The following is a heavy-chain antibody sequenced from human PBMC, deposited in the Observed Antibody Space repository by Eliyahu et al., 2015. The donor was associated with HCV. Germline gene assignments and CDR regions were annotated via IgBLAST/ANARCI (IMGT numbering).Heavy chain of an antibody. CDR2: INPNSGGT. J-gene: IGHJ3*02. CDR3: ARDSSDYYDSSGYYSRADAFDI. D-gene: IGHD3-22*01. CDR1: GYXFTGYY. Sequence: QVQLVQSGAEVKKPGASVKVSCKASGYXFTGYYMHWVXQAPGQGLEWMGWINPNSGGTNYAQKFQGWVTMTRDTSISTAYMELSRLRSDDTAVYYCARDSSDYYDSSGYYSRADAFDIWGQGTMVTVSS. V-gene: IGHV1-2*04.